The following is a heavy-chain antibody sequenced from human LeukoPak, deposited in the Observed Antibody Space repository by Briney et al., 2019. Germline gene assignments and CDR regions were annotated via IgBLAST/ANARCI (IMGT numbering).Heavy chain of an antibody. V-gene: IGHV4-59*08. CDR3: ARALLGEFPDYFDY. Sequence: PSETLSLTCTVSGVSMSSYYWNWIRQPPGKGLEGIGYISYGGRTNYNPSLQSRVTISVDTSKTQFSLNLASVTAADTAVYYCARALLGEFPDYFDYWGQGSLVTVSS. CDR2: ISYGGRT. D-gene: IGHD1-26*01. CDR1: GVSMSSYY. J-gene: IGHJ4*02.